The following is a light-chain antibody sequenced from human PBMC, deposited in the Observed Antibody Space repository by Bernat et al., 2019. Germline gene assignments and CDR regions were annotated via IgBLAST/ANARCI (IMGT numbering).Light chain of an antibody. Sequence: EIVMTPSPATLSVSPGERATLSCSASQAISNHLAWYQKSPGQPPRLIIYDASTRAAGIPARFSGSGSGTEFTLTINSLQSEDSAMYYCQHYHDWPQTFGGGASVEIK. CDR2: DAS. V-gene: IGKV3-15*01. CDR3: QHYHDWPQT. CDR1: QAISNH. J-gene: IGKJ4*01.